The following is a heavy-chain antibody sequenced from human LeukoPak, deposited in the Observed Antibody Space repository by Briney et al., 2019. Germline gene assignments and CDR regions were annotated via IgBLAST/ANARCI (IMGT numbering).Heavy chain of an antibody. CDR1: GFTVSSNY. V-gene: IGHV3-53*01. D-gene: IGHD3-10*01. CDR2: IYSGGST. Sequence: PGGSLRLSCAASGFTVSSNYMSWVRQAPGKGLEWVSVIYSGGSTYYADSVKGRFTISRDNSKNTLYLQMNSLRAEDTAVYYCAKDLVSQRGVGSSEKVDYWGQGTLVTVSS. CDR3: AKDLVSQRGVGSSEKVDY. J-gene: IGHJ4*02.